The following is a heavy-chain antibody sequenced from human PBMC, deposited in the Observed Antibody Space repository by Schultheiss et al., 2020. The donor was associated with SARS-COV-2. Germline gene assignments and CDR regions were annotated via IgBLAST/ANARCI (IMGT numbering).Heavy chain of an antibody. J-gene: IGHJ6*03. Sequence: SETLSLTCAVYGGSFSGYYWSWIRQPPGKGLEWIGEINHSGSTNYNPSLKSRVTISVDTSKNQFSLKLSSVTAADTAVYYCASYNPGRYDFWSGRPKYYFYSSMEVWGKGPTVTVSS. CDR2: INHSGST. V-gene: IGHV4-34*01. CDR3: ASYNPGRYDFWSGRPKYYFYSSMEV. CDR1: GGSFSGYY. D-gene: IGHD3-3*01.